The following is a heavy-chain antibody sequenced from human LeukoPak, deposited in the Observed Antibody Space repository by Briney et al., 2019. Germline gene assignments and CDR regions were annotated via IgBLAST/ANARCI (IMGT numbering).Heavy chain of an antibody. CDR2: IYYSGST. CDR3: ARDRAYYDSSGSDAFDI. D-gene: IGHD3-22*01. V-gene: IGHV4-39*07. J-gene: IGHJ3*02. CDR1: GGSISSSSYY. Sequence: PSETLSLTCTVSGGSISSSSYYWGWIRQPPGKGLEWIGSIYYSGSTYYNPSLKSRVTISVDTSKNQFSLKLSSVTAADTAVYYCARDRAYYDSSGSDAFDIWGQGTMVTVSS.